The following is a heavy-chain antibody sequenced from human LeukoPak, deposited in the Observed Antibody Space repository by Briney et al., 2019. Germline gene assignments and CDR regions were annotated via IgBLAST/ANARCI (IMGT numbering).Heavy chain of an antibody. D-gene: IGHD2-15*01. CDR3: ARAVFSYCSGGSCPYFDY. CDR2: IYHSGST. CDR1: GYSISSGYY. Sequence: SETLSLTCSVSGYSISSGYYWGWIRQPPGKGLEWIGSIYHSGSTYYNPSLKSRVTISVHTSKNQFSLKLGSVTAADTAVYYCARAVFSYCSGGSCPYFDYWGQGTLVTVSS. V-gene: IGHV4-38-2*02. J-gene: IGHJ4*02.